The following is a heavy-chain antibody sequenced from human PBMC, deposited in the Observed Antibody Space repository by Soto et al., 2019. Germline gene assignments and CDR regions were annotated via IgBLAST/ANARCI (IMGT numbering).Heavy chain of an antibody. Sequence: QVQLVQSGAEVKKPGSSVKVSCKASGGTFSSYTISWVRQAPGQGLEWMGRIIPILGIANYAQKFQGRVTITADKXTSTAYMELSSLRSEDTAVYYCARAYGSGSYYTDYWGQGTLVTVSP. V-gene: IGHV1-69*02. CDR3: ARAYGSGSYYTDY. CDR1: GGTFSSYT. D-gene: IGHD3-10*01. CDR2: IIPILGIA. J-gene: IGHJ4*02.